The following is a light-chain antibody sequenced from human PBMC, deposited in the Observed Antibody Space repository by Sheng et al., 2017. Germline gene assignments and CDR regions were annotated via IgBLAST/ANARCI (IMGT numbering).Light chain of an antibody. CDR1: QGISNG. Sequence: AIQLTQSPPSLSASVGDRVTITCRASQGISNGLAWYQQKAGKAPKVLIYDASTLESGVPSRFSGRGFGTDFTLTISSLQPEDFATYYCQQFDSNPLTFGGGTKVAIK. J-gene: IGKJ4*01. CDR2: DAS. CDR3: QQFDSNPLT. V-gene: IGKV1-13*02.